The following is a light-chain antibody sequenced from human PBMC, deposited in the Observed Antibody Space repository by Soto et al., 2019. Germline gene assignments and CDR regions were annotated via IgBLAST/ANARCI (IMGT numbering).Light chain of an antibody. CDR2: GAS. CDR1: QSVANN. Sequence: EIVMTQSPATLSVSPGERATLSCRASQSVANNLAWYQQQPGQAPRLLIYGASTRATGIPARFSGSGSGTEFTLTISSRQSKDFEVYYCQQYNPWLNFGGGTKVEI. V-gene: IGKV3D-15*01. CDR3: QQYNPWLN. J-gene: IGKJ4*01.